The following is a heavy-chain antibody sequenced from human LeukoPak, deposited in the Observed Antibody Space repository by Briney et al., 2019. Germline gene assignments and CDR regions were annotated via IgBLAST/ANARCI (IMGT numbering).Heavy chain of an antibody. CDR2: INPNSGGT. Sequence: GASAKVSCKASGYTFTSYYMHWVRQAPGQGLEWMGWINPNSGGTNYAQKFQGRVTMTRDTSISTAYMELSRLRSDDTAVYYCXXXXXXXCTNGVCAFYYWGQGTLVTVSS. J-gene: IGHJ4*02. V-gene: IGHV1-2*02. CDR1: GYTFTSYY. CDR3: XXXXXXXCTNGVCAFYY. D-gene: IGHD2-8*01.